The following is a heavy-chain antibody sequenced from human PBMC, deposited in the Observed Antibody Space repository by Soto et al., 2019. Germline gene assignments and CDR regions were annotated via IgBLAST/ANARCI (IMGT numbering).Heavy chain of an antibody. CDR2: ISSSSSTI. CDR1: GFTFSDCA. Sequence: GGSLRLSCAASGFTFSDCAMYWVRQAPGKGLEWVSYISSSSSTIYYADSVKGRFTISRDNAKNSLYLQMNSLRAEDTAVYYCARNIWDPVVPFDIWGQGTMVTVSS. V-gene: IGHV3-48*01. CDR3: ARNIWDPVVPFDI. J-gene: IGHJ3*02. D-gene: IGHD1-26*01.